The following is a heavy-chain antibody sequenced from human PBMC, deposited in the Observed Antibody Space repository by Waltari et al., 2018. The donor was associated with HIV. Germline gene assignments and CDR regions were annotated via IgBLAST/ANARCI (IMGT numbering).Heavy chain of an antibody. Sequence: QVQLVKSGAEVKKPGASVKVSCTASGSTFTRYDSHWVRPATGQGLERMGWMNPNSGNTGYAQKFQGRVTMTRNTSISTAYMELSSLRSEDTAVYYCARGRVGGGYYFDYWGQGTLVTVSS. V-gene: IGHV1-8*02. J-gene: IGHJ4*02. CDR1: GSTFTRYD. CDR3: ARGRVGGGYYFDY. CDR2: MNPNSGNT. D-gene: IGHD3-16*01.